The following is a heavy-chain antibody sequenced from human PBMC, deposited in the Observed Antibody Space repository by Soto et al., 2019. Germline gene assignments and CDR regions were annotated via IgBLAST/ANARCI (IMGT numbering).Heavy chain of an antibody. J-gene: IGHJ4*02. CDR3: ASILDYGDYVRYY. Sequence: GGSLRLSCAASGFTFSSYSMNWVRQAPGKGLEWVSSISSSSSYIYYADSVKGRFTISRDNAKNSLYLQMNSLRAEDTAVYYCASILDYGDYVRYYWGQGTLVTVSS. D-gene: IGHD4-17*01. V-gene: IGHV3-21*01. CDR2: ISSSSSYI. CDR1: GFTFSSYS.